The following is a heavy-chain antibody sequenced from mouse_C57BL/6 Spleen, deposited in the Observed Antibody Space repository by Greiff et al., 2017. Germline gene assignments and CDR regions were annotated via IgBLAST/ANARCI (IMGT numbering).Heavy chain of an antibody. V-gene: IGHV5-9-1*02. CDR2: ISSGGDYI. CDR1: GFTFSSYA. Sequence: EVKVEESGEGLVKPGGSLKLSCAASGFTFSSYAMSWVRQTPEKRLEWVAYISSGGDYIYYADTVKGRFTISRDNARNTLYLQMSSLKSEDTAMYYCTRDGYSNYVFAYWGQGTLVTVSA. J-gene: IGHJ3*01. D-gene: IGHD2-5*01. CDR3: TRDGYSNYVFAY.